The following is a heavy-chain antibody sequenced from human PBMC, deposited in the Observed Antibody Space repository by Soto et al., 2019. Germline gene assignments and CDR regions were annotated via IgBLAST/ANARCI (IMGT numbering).Heavy chain of an antibody. V-gene: IGHV4-61*01. CDR1: GGSVSSGSYY. D-gene: IGHD2-8*01. Sequence: SETLSLTCTVSGGSVSSGSYYWSWIRQPPGKGLEWIGYIYYSGSTNYNPSLKSRVTISVDTSKNQFSLKLSSVTAADTAVYYCARGYCTNGVCYDYYYYGMDVWGQGTTVTVSS. CDR3: ARGYCTNGVCYDYYYYGMDV. J-gene: IGHJ6*02. CDR2: IYYSGST.